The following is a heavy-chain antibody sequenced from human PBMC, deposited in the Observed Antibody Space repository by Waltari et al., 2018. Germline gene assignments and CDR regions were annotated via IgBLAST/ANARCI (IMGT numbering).Heavy chain of an antibody. J-gene: IGHJ4*03. CDR2: IYYSGST. D-gene: IGHD3-22*01. CDR3: ARHVLGPYYNTILPPNY. Sequence: QLQLQESGPGLVKPSETLSLTCTVPGGSISSIRYYWGWIRQPPGKGLEWVGSIYYSGSTYYNPSLNSRVTISVDTSKNQFSLKLSSLTAADTAVYFCARHVLGPYYNTILPPNYWGQGTLVTVSS. CDR1: GGSISSIRYY. V-gene: IGHV4-39*01.